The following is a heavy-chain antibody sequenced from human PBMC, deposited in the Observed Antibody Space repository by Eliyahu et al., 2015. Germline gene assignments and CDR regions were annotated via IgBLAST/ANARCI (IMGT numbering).Heavy chain of an antibody. V-gene: IGHV3-23*04. D-gene: IGHD3-3*01. CDR1: GFTFSSYA. Sequence: EVQLVESGGGLVQPGGSLRLSCAASGFTFSSYAMSWVRQAPGKGLEWVSAISGSGGSXYYADSVKGRFTISRDNSKNTLYLQMNSLRAEDTAVYYCAKDGSLNYDFWYGMDVWGQGTTVTVSS. CDR3: AKDGSLNYDFWYGMDV. J-gene: IGHJ6*02. CDR2: ISGSGGSX.